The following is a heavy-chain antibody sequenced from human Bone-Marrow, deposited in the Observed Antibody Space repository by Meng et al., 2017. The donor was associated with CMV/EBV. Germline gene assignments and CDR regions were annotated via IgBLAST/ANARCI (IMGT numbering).Heavy chain of an antibody. D-gene: IGHD5-12*01. CDR1: GYTFTSYG. Sequence: ASVKVSCKASGYTFTSYGISWVRQAPGQGLEWMGWISAYNGNTNYAQKLQGRVTMTTDTSTSTAYMELRSLRSDDTAVYYCARDLGYSGYDWEGSWFDPWGQGNLVTVSS. CDR2: ISAYNGNT. J-gene: IGHJ5*02. CDR3: ARDLGYSGYDWEGSWFDP. V-gene: IGHV1-18*01.